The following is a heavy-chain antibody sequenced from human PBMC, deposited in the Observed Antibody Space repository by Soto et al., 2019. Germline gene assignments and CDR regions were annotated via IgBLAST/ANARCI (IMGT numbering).Heavy chain of an antibody. CDR1: GFTFSSYA. D-gene: IGHD3-3*01. V-gene: IGHV3-23*01. Sequence: GESLKISCAASGFTFSSYAMSWVRQAPGKGLEWVSAISGSGGSTYYADSVKGRFTISRDNSKNTLYLQMNSLRAEDTAVYYCAKAIKQKYDFWSGYHDHFDYWGQGTLVTVSS. CDR2: ISGSGGST. CDR3: AKAIKQKYDFWSGYHDHFDY. J-gene: IGHJ4*02.